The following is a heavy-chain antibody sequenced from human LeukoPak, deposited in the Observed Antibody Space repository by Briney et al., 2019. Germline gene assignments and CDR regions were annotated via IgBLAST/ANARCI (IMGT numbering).Heavy chain of an antibody. J-gene: IGHJ5*02. CDR3: AKGTDSSGEGWSWFDP. Sequence: GVSLRLSCAGSGFTFISYWIIWVRQPPAKGLEGVSVIYSGGSTYYADSVKGRFIISRDNSKNTMYLQMNSLRAEDTAVYYCAKGTDSSGEGWSWFDPWGQGTLVTVSS. CDR2: IYSGGST. CDR1: GFTFISYW. D-gene: IGHD6-19*01. V-gene: IGHV3-66*02.